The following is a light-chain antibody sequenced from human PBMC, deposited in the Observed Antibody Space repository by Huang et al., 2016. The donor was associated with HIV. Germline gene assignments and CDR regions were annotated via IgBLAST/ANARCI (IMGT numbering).Light chain of an antibody. J-gene: IGKJ4*01. CDR2: CAS. Sequence: DIVMTQSPDSLAVSLGERATINCKSSQSVLYSSNNKNYLAWYQKKPGQPPKMLIYCASTREPGVPDRFSGSGSGTDFTLTISSLQAEDVAVYYCQQYYSTLTFGGGTKVEIK. CDR1: QSVLYSSNNKNY. V-gene: IGKV4-1*01. CDR3: QQYYSTLT.